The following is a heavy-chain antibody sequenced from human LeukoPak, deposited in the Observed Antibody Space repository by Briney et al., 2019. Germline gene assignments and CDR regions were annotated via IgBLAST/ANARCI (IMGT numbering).Heavy chain of an antibody. CDR1: GGSISSSSYY. D-gene: IGHD3-10*01. V-gene: IGHV4-39*07. CDR2: IYHSGST. Sequence: PSETLSLTCTVSGGSISSSSYYWGWIRQPPGKGLEWIGSIYHSGSTYYNPSLKSRVTISVDTSKNQFSLKLSSVTAADTALYYCAGLRGAVDYWGQGTLVTVSS. J-gene: IGHJ4*02. CDR3: AGLRGAVDY.